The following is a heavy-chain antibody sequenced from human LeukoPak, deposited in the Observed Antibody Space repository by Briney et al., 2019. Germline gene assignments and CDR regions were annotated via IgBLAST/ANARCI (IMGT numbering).Heavy chain of an antibody. J-gene: IGHJ4*02. CDR2: IIPIFGTA. CDR1: GGTFSSYA. CDR3: ASYAGSYYYDSSGYYSFDY. D-gene: IGHD3-22*01. Sequence: GASVKVSRKASGGTFSSYAISWVRQAPGQGLEWMGGIIPIFGTANYAQKFQGRVTITTDESTSTAYMELSSLRSEDTAVYYCASYAGSYYYDSSGYYSFDYWGQGTLVTVSS. V-gene: IGHV1-69*05.